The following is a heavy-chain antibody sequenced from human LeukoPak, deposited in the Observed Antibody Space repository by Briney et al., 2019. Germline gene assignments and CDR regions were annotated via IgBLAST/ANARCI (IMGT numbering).Heavy chain of an antibody. CDR2: ISAYNGNT. CDR1: GYTFTSYG. V-gene: IGHV1-18*01. J-gene: IGHJ5*02. D-gene: IGHD3-9*01. CDR3: ARAALPSFDYLPWFDP. Sequence: GASVKVSCKASGYTFTSYGISWMRQAPGQGLEWMGWISAYNGNTNYAQKLQGRVTMTTDTSTSTAYMELRSLRSEDTAVYYCARAALPSFDYLPWFDPWGQGTLVTVSS.